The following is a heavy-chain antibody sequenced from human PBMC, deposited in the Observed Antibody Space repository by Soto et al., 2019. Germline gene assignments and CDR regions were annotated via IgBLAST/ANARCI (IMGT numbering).Heavy chain of an antibody. D-gene: IGHD6-6*01. Sequence: SETLSLTCTVSGGSISSSSYYWGWIRQPPGKGLEWIGSIYYSGSTYYNPPLKSRVTISVATSKNQFSLKLSSVTAADTAVYYCARQGGYSSSSVPWFDPWGQGTLVTVSS. CDR1: GGSISSSSYY. J-gene: IGHJ5*02. CDR3: ARQGGYSSSSVPWFDP. CDR2: IYYSGST. V-gene: IGHV4-39*01.